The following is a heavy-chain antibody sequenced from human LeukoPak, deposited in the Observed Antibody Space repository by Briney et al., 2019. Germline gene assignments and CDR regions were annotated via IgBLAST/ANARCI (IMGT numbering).Heavy chain of an antibody. CDR3: ARGLYYYDSSGYYY. J-gene: IGHJ4*02. CDR1: GGSFSGYY. V-gene: IGHV4-34*01. D-gene: IGHD3-22*01. CDR2: INHSGST. Sequence: SETLSLTCAVYGGSFSGYYWSWIRQPPGKGLEWIGEINHSGSTNYNPSLKSRVTISVDTSKNQFSLKLSSVTAADTAVYYCARGLYYYDSSGYYYWGQGTLVTVSS.